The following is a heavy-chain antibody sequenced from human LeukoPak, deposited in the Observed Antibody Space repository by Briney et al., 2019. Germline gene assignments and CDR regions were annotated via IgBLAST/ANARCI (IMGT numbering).Heavy chain of an antibody. D-gene: IGHD2-15*01. CDR3: ARGAGYCSGGSCYFQFFDY. J-gene: IGHJ4*02. CDR2: IWYDGSNK. Sequence: GGSLRLSCAASGFTFSSYGMHWVRQAPGKGLEWVAVIWYDGSNKYYADSVKGQFTISRDNSKNTLYLQMNSLRAEDTAVYYCARGAGYCSGGSCYFQFFDYWGQGTLVTVSS. V-gene: IGHV3-33*01. CDR1: GFTFSSYG.